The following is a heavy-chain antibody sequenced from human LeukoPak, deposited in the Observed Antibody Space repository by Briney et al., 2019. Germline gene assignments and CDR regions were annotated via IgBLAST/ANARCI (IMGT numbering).Heavy chain of an antibody. CDR2: ISYDGSNK. D-gene: IGHD6-19*01. Sequence: GGSLRLSCAASGFTLSSYGMHWVRQAPGKGLEWVAVISYDGSNKYYADSVKGRFTISRDNSKNTLYLQMNSLRAEDTAVYYCAKEVKSSGWFNGMDVWGQGTTVTVSS. CDR3: AKEVKSSGWFNGMDV. CDR1: GFTLSSYG. J-gene: IGHJ6*02. V-gene: IGHV3-30*18.